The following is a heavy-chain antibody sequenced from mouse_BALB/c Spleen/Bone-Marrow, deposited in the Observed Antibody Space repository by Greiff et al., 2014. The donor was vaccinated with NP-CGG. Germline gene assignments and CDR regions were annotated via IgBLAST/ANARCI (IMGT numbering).Heavy chain of an antibody. J-gene: IGHJ3*01. V-gene: IGHV1-7*01. CDR3: ARETALHYYGHWFAY. D-gene: IGHD1-2*01. CDR2: INPSTGYT. CDR1: GYTFTSYW. Sequence: VKLMESGAELAKPGASVKMSCKASGYTFTSYWMHWVKQRPGQGLEWIGYINPSTGYTEYNQKFKDKATLTADKSSSTAYMQLSSLTSEDSAVYYCARETALHYYGHWFAYWGQGTLVTVSA.